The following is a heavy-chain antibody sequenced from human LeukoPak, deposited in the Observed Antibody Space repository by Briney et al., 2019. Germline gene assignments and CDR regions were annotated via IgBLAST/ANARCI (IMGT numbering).Heavy chain of an antibody. Sequence: ASVKVSCKVSGYTLTELSMHWVRQAPGKGLEWMGGFDPEDGETIYAQKFQGRVTMTEDTSTDTAYMELSSLRSEDTAVYYCATESLVRGYSYGYFGAHAFDIWGQGTMVTVSS. CDR2: FDPEDGET. J-gene: IGHJ3*02. CDR3: ATESLVRGYSYGYFGAHAFDI. D-gene: IGHD5-18*01. V-gene: IGHV1-24*01. CDR1: GYTLTELS.